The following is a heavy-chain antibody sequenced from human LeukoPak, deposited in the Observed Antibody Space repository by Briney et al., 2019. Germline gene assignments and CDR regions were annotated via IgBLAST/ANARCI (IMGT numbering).Heavy chain of an antibody. Sequence: SETLSLTCAVSGGSISSSNWWSWVRQPPGKGLEWIGEIYHSGSTNYNPSLKSRVTISVDKSKNQFSLKLSSVTAADTAVFYCASLGVGYYYFDFWGQGILVTVSS. CDR1: GGSISSSNW. CDR3: ASLGVGYYYFDF. J-gene: IGHJ4*02. D-gene: IGHD3-3*01. V-gene: IGHV4-4*02. CDR2: IYHSGST.